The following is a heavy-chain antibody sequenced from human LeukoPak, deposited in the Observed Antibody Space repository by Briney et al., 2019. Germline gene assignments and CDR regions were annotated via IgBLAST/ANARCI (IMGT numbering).Heavy chain of an antibody. J-gene: IGHJ5*02. CDR1: GGSISSYY. D-gene: IGHD2-2*01. CDR2: IYYSGST. CDR3: ARGNGWVCSSTSCYNLFDP. V-gene: IGHV4-59*01. Sequence: MSSETLSLTCTVSGGSISSYYWSWIRQPPGKGLEWIGCIYYSGSTNYNPSLKSRVTISVDTSKNQFSLKLSSVTAADTAVYYCARGNGWVCSSTSCYNLFDPWGQGTLVTVSS.